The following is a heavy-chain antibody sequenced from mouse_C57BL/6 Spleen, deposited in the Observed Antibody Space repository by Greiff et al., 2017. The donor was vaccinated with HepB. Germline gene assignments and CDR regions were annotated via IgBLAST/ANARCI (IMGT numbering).Heavy chain of an antibody. J-gene: IGHJ1*03. CDR2: ISDGGSYT. CDR3: ARDRGLTGRSYWYFDV. CDR1: GFTFSSYA. Sequence: EVQVVESGGGLVKPGGSLKLSCAASGFTFSSYAMSWVRQTPEKRLEWVATISDGGSYTYYPDNVKGRFTISRDNAKNNLYLQMSHLKSEDTAMYYCARDRGLTGRSYWYFDVWGTGTTVTVSS. D-gene: IGHD4-1*01. V-gene: IGHV5-4*01.